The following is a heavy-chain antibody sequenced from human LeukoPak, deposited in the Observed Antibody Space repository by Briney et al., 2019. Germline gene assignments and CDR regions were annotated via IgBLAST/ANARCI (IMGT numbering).Heavy chain of an antibody. D-gene: IGHD2-2*01. J-gene: IGHJ5*02. CDR1: GGSISSYY. Sequence: SETLSLTCTVSGGSISSYYWSWIRQPPGKGLEWLGYIYYSGSTNYNPSLKSRVTISVDTSKNQFSLKLSSVTAADTAVYYCAGLVVPAALTGFDPWGQGTLVTVSS. V-gene: IGHV4-59*08. CDR3: AGLVVPAALTGFDP. CDR2: IYYSGST.